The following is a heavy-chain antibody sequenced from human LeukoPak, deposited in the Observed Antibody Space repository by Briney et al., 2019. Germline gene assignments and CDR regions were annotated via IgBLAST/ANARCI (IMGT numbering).Heavy chain of an antibody. V-gene: IGHV3-23*01. CDR2: ISGSGGST. D-gene: IGHD3-22*01. J-gene: IGHJ4*02. Sequence: PGGSLRLSCAASGFTFSSYAMSWVRQAPGKGLEWVSAISGSGGSTYYADSVKGRFTISRDNSKNTLYLQMNSLRAEDTAVYYCAKAPYDSSGYFSTSSPHYFDYWGQGTLVTVSS. CDR3: AKAPYDSSGYFSTSSPHYFDY. CDR1: GFTFSSYA.